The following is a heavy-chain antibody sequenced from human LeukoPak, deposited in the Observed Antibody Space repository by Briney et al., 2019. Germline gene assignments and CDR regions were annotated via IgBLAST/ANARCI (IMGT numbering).Heavy chain of an antibody. Sequence: SETLSLTCTVSGGSVSSSSYYWGWIRQPPGKGLEWIGNIYYSGSTYYNPSLKSRVTISVDTSKNQFSLKLSSVTAADTAVYYCARSHSPRQSLTIFGVAKSSRGYYFDYWGQGTLVTVSS. CDR1: GGSVSSSSYY. V-gene: IGHV4-39*07. CDR3: ARSHSPRQSLTIFGVAKSSRGYYFDY. CDR2: IYYSGST. D-gene: IGHD3-3*01. J-gene: IGHJ4*02.